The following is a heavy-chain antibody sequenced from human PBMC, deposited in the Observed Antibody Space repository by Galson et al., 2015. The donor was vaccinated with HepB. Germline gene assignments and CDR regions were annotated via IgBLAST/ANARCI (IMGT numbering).Heavy chain of an antibody. Sequence: SVKVSCKASGYTFSDYAIHWVRQAPGQGLEWLGWINAGNGNTKLAQKFEGRFTISRDNATSSVFLEMNNLRVDDTAVYYCARGLTGDYVFDYWGQGTVVTVSS. D-gene: IGHD4-17*01. J-gene: IGHJ4*02. CDR1: GYTFSDYA. CDR2: INAGNGNT. V-gene: IGHV1-3*01. CDR3: ARGLTGDYVFDY.